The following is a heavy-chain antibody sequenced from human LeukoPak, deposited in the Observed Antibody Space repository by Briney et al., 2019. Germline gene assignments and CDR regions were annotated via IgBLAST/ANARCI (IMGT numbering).Heavy chain of an antibody. D-gene: IGHD5-24*01. CDR2: IYPGDSDT. CDR1: GYRFTSYW. Sequence: GESLKISCKGSGYRFTSYWIAWVRQMPGKGLEWMGIIYPGDSDTRYSPSFQGQVSLSADNSISTAHLQWSSLKASDTAIYYCARQLDDSDGYNIGYWGQGTLVTVSS. V-gene: IGHV5-51*01. CDR3: ARQLDDSDGYNIGY. J-gene: IGHJ4*02.